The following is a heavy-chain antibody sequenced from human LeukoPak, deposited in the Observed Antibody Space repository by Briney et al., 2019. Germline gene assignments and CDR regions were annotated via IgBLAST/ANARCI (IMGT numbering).Heavy chain of an antibody. CDR2: ISSSGSTI. D-gene: IGHD4-11*01. CDR1: GFTFSDYY. J-gene: IGHJ6*02. V-gene: IGHV3-11*01. Sequence: GGSLRLSCAASGFTFSDYYMSWIRQAPGKGLEWVSYISSSGSTIYYADSVKGRFTISRDNAKNSLYLQMNGLRAEDTAVYYCARIMTNHYYCYGMDVWGQGTTVTVSS. CDR3: ARIMTNHYYCYGMDV.